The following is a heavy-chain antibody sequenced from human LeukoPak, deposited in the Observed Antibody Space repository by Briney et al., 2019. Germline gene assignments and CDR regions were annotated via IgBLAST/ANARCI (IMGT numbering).Heavy chain of an antibody. D-gene: IGHD3-10*01. CDR1: GYTFTSYD. CDR2: MNPNRGNT. CDR3: AFERSDYYGSGSYLN. V-gene: IGHV1-8*01. Sequence: ASLKVSCKASGYTFTSYDINWVRQATGQGLEWMGWMNPNRGNTCYAQKFQGRVTMTRNTSISTAYMELSSLRSEDAAVYYCAFERSDYYGSGSYLNWGQGTLVTVSS. J-gene: IGHJ4*02.